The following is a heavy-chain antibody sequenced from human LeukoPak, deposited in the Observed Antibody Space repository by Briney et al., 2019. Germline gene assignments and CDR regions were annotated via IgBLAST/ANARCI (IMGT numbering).Heavy chain of an antibody. J-gene: IGHJ5*02. D-gene: IGHD1-14*01. CDR1: GGSISSSSYY. CDR2: IYYSGST. CDR3: ARKQPGKPINWFDP. Sequence: SETLSLTCTVSGGSISSSSYYWGWIRQPPGKGLEWIGSIYYSGSTYYNPSLKSRVSISVDTSKNQLSLKLSSVTAADTAVYYCARKQPGKPINWFDPWGQGTLVTVSS. V-gene: IGHV4-39*07.